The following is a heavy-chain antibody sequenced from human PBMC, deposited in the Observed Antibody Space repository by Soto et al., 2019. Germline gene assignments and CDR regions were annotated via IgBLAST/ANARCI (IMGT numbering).Heavy chain of an antibody. J-gene: IGHJ6*02. CDR3: ARLAGYCSGTSCYGYYGMDV. V-gene: IGHV4-59*08. Sequence: PSETLSLTCTVSGGSISSYYWSWIRQPPGKGLDWIGYIYYSGSTNYNPSLKSRVTISVDRSKNQFSLKLSSVTAADTAVFYCARLAGYCSGTSCYGYYGMDVWGQGTTVTVSS. D-gene: IGHD2-2*01. CDR2: IYYSGST. CDR1: GGSISSYY.